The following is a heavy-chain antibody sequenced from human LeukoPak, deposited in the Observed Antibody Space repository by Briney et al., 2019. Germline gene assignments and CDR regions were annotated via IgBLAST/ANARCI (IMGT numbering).Heavy chain of an antibody. CDR1: GFTFSSYA. CDR3: AKDLAKYYYDTRLLFDY. CDR2: ISGSGGST. V-gene: IGHV3-23*01. J-gene: IGHJ4*02. D-gene: IGHD3-22*01. Sequence: GGFLRLSCAASGFTFSSYAMSWVRQAPGKGLEWVSAISGSGGSTYYADSVKGRFTISRDNSKNTLYLQMNSLRAEDTAVYYCAKDLAKYYYDTRLLFDYWGQGTLVTVSS.